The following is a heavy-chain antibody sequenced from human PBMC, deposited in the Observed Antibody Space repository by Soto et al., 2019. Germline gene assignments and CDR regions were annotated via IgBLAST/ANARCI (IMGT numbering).Heavy chain of an antibody. CDR3: VRDGTKTLRDWFDP. Sequence: SETLSLTCPVPGASFSGFYWSWIRKSAGKGLEWIGRIYATGTTDYNPSLKSRVMMSVDTSKKQFSLKLRSVTAAATAVYYCVRDGTKTLRDWFDPWGQGISVTVSS. J-gene: IGHJ5*02. CDR2: IYATGTT. D-gene: IGHD1-1*01. V-gene: IGHV4-4*07. CDR1: GASFSGFY.